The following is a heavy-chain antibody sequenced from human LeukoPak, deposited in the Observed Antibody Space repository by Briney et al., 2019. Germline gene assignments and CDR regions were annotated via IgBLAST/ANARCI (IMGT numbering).Heavy chain of an antibody. Sequence: GESLKISCKGSGYSFTSYWIGWVRQMPGKGLEWMGIIYPGDSDTRYSPSFQGKVTISADKSISTAYLQWSSLKASDTAMYYCARQVTMVRGVVNWFDPWGQGTLVTVSS. CDR1: GYSFTSYW. V-gene: IGHV5-51*01. D-gene: IGHD3-10*01. J-gene: IGHJ5*02. CDR2: IYPGDSDT. CDR3: ARQVTMVRGVVNWFDP.